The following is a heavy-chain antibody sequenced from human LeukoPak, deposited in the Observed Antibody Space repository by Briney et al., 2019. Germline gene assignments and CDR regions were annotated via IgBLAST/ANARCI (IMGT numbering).Heavy chain of an antibody. J-gene: IGHJ4*02. V-gene: IGHV3-21*01. CDR1: GFTFCSYS. CDR3: ARDKEQWLGLFDY. Sequence: GGPLRLSCAASGFTFCSYSMNWVRQAPGKGLEWVSSISSSSSYIYYADSVKGRFTISRDNAKNSLYLQMNSLRAEDTAVYYCARDKEQWLGLFDYWGQGTLVTVSS. CDR2: ISSSSSYI. D-gene: IGHD6-19*01.